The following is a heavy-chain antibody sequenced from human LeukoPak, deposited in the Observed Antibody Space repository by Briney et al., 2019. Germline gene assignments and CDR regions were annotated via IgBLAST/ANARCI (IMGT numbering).Heavy chain of an antibody. Sequence: ASVKVSCKASGYTFTSYGISWVRQAPGQGLEWMGGIIPIFGIANYAQKFQGRVTITADESTSTAYMELSSLRSEDTAVYYCARVGPGGSCPGDWGQGTLVTVSS. D-gene: IGHD2-15*01. V-gene: IGHV1-69*13. J-gene: IGHJ4*02. CDR2: IIPIFGIA. CDR1: GYTFTSYG. CDR3: ARVGPGGSCPGD.